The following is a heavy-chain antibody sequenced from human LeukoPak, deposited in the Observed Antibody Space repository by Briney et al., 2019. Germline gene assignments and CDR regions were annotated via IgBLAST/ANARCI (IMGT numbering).Heavy chain of an antibody. CDR2: ISSDGSNT. CDR3: AKDSVVMNFFES. D-gene: IGHD3-22*01. CDR1: GFTFSSYS. J-gene: IGHJ4*02. V-gene: IGHV3-30*18. Sequence: GGSLRLSCAASGFTFSSYSMNWVRQSPGKGLEWVAVISSDGSNTDYADSVKGRFTISRDNSKNTLYLELHRLRAEDTAVYYCAKDSVVMNFFESWGQGTLVTVSS.